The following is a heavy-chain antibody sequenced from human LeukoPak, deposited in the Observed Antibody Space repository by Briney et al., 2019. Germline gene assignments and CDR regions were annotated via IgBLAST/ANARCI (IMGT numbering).Heavy chain of an antibody. Sequence: ASETLSLTCAVSGYSIGSGYYWGWIRQPPGKGLEWIGSIYHSGSTYYNPSLKSRVTISVDTSKNQFSLKLSSVTAADTAVYYCARGYSYGNGYFDYWGQGTLVTVSS. CDR3: ARGYSYGNGYFDY. D-gene: IGHD5-18*01. CDR2: IYHSGST. J-gene: IGHJ4*02. CDR1: GYSIGSGYY. V-gene: IGHV4-38-2*01.